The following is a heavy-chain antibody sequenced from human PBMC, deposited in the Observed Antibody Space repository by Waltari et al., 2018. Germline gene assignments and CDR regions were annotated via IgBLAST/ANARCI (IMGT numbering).Heavy chain of an antibody. CDR2: IIPIFGTA. Sequence: QVQLVQSGAEVKKPGSSVKVSCKASGGPFSSYAISWVRQAPGQGLEWMGGIIPIFGTANYAQKFQGRVTITADESTSTAYMELSSLRSEDTAVYYCATPTRYCSGGSCYANWFDPWGQGTLVTVSS. J-gene: IGHJ5*02. D-gene: IGHD2-15*01. V-gene: IGHV1-69*01. CDR3: ATPTRYCSGGSCYANWFDP. CDR1: GGPFSSYA.